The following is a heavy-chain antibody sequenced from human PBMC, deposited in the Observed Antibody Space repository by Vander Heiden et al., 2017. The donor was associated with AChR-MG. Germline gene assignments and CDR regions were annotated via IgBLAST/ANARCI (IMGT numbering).Heavy chain of an antibody. CDR1: AWPISSYY. CDR2: IYYSGST. J-gene: IGHJ4*01. V-gene: IGHV4-59*01. Sequence: HVQLQESGPGLVKPSETLSVTCTASAWPISSYYWSRIRQPPGKGLEWIGYIYYSGSTNYNPALKSRVTISVDTSKNQFSLKLSSVTAADTAVYYCARDNYGDYRFFDYWGHGTLVTVSS. CDR3: ARDNYGDYRFFDY. D-gene: IGHD4-17*01.